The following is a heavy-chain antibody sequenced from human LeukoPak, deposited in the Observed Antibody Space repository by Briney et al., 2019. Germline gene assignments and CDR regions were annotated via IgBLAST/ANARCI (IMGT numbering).Heavy chain of an antibody. CDR2: IYYSGST. Sequence: PSETLSLTCTVSGGSISSYYWSWIRQPPGKGLEWIGYIYYSGSTNYNPSLKSRVTISVDTSKNQFSLKLSPVTAADTAVYYCARDPAAAGSYFDYWGQGTLVTVSS. CDR3: ARDPAAAGSYFDY. V-gene: IGHV4-59*01. D-gene: IGHD6-13*01. CDR1: GGSISSYY. J-gene: IGHJ4*02.